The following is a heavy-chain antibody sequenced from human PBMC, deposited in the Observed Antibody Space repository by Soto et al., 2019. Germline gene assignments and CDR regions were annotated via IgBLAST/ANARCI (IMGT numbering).Heavy chain of an antibody. D-gene: IGHD4-17*01. CDR2: IKSDSEGGTR. Sequence: EVRLVESGGGLVKPGGSLRLSCAASGFTANNAWMNWVRQAPGKGLEWVGRIKSDSEGGTRDYGAPVKGRFTISRDDSKNTLYLEMNSLKTEDTAVYYCAADRDDYGDYAVGSWGQGTLVTVSS. CDR1: GFTANNAW. CDR3: AADRDDYGDYAVGS. J-gene: IGHJ5*02. V-gene: IGHV3-15*01.